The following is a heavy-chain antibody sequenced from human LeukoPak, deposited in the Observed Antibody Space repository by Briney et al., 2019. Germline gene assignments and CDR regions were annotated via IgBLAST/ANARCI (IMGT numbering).Heavy chain of an antibody. D-gene: IGHD2-2*01. Sequence: SETLSLTCTVSGGSISSYYWSWIRQPAGKGLEWIGRIYTSGSTNYNPSLKSRVTMSVDTSKNQFFLKLSSVTAADTAVYYCARGAFYCSSTSCLSHPFDYWGQGTLVTVSS. CDR3: ARGAFYCSSTSCLSHPFDY. CDR1: GGSISSYY. V-gene: IGHV4-4*07. CDR2: IYTSGST. J-gene: IGHJ4*02.